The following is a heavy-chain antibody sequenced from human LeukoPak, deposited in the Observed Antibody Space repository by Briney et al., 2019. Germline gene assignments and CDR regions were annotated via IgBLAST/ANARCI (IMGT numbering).Heavy chain of an antibody. V-gene: IGHV1-69*10. CDR2: IIPFLGIT. CDR3: ARVPRITLVRGGENYYYGMDV. J-gene: IGHJ6*02. D-gene: IGHD3-10*01. CDR1: GGTFSSYV. Sequence: SVKVSCKASGGTFSSYVISWVRQAPGQGLEWMGWIIPFLGITNYAQMFQGRVTITADKSTSTAYMELSSLRFEDTAVYYCARVPRITLVRGGENYYYGMDVWGQGTTVTVSS.